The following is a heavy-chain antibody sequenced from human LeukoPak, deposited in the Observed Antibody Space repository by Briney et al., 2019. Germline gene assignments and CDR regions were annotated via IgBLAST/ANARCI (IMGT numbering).Heavy chain of an antibody. CDR2: IYHSGST. CDR3: ARGSTVVVPADY. J-gene: IGHJ4*02. D-gene: IGHD2-2*01. V-gene: IGHV4-38-2*02. Sequence: PSETLSLTCSVSGYSISSGYYWGWIRQPPGKGLEWIGSIYHSGSTYYNPSLKSRVTISVDTSKNQFSLKLSSVTAADTAVYYCARGSTVVVPADYWGQGTLVTVSS. CDR1: GYSISSGYY.